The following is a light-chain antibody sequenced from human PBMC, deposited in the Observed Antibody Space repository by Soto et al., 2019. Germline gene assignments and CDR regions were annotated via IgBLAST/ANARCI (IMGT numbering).Light chain of an antibody. V-gene: IGKV3-15*01. Sequence: ETVMTQSTGTLSVSLGERATLSCRASQSVSIHLAWYQQKPGQAPRLLIYDTSTRATGIPARFSGSGSGTEFTLTISSLQSEDFAVYYCQQYSNWPPITFGQGTRLEIK. CDR1: QSVSIH. CDR3: QQYSNWPPIT. J-gene: IGKJ5*01. CDR2: DTS.